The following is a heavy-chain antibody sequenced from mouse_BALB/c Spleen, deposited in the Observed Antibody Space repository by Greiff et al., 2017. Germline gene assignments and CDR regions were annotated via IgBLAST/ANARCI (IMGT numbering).Heavy chain of an antibody. CDR3: ARTYRYDGYLDV. CDR2: ISSGSSTI. CDR1: GFTFSSFG. V-gene: IGHV5-17*02. J-gene: IGHJ1*01. Sequence: EVQGVESGGGLVQPGGSRKLSCAASGFTFSSFGMHWVRQAPEKGLEWVAYISSGSSTIYYADTVKGRFTISRDNPKNTLFLQMTSLRSEDTAMYYCARTYRYDGYLDVWGEGTTVTVAS. D-gene: IGHD2-14*01.